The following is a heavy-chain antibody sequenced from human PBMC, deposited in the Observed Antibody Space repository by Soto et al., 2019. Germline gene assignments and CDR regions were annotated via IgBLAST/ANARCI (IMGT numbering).Heavy chain of an antibody. CDR1: GLIFSNYW. D-gene: IGHD6-13*01. J-gene: IGHJ4*02. V-gene: IGHV3-7*04. CDR3: ARGGSDSSWYWRD. Sequence: DVQLVESGGGLVQPGGSLRLSCTASGLIFSNYWMTWVRQAPGKGPEWVANIKEDGSQIDYVDSVKGRFTVSRDNAKNSVYLQMNPLSVEYTAIYYCARGGSDSSWYWRDWGQGALVTVSS. CDR2: IKEDGSQI.